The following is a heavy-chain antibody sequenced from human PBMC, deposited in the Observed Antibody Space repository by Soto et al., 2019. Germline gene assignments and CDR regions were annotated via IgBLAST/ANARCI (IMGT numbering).Heavy chain of an antibody. Sequence: ASVKVSCKASGYTFTSSGMSWVRQAPGQGLEWMGWISAHTGSSEYAQRFQGRVTMTTDRSTSTAYMELRSLRSDDTAVYYCARAFFYQGSDSRGYCFDACDFWGPGTLVTVSS. CDR3: ARAFFYQGSDSRGYCFDACDF. D-gene: IGHD3-22*01. V-gene: IGHV1-18*01. J-gene: IGHJ3*01. CDR2: ISAHTGSS. CDR1: GYTFTSSG.